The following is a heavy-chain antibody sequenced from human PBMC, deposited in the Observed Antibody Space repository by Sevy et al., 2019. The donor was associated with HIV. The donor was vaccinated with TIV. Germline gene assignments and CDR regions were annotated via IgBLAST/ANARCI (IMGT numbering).Heavy chain of an antibody. J-gene: IGHJ6*02. Sequence: KQSQTLSLTCAVYGGSFSGYYWSSIRHPPGKGLEWSGEINHSGSTNYNPSLKSRVTISVDTSKNKFSLKLSSVTAADTAVYYGARVRKSAVALYYYYYGMDVWGQGTTVTVSS. CDR3: ARVRKSAVALYYYYYGMDV. CDR1: GGSFSGYY. V-gene: IGHV4-34*01. CDR2: INHSGST. D-gene: IGHD6-19*01.